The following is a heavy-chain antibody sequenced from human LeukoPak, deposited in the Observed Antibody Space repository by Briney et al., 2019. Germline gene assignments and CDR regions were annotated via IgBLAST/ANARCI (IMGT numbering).Heavy chain of an antibody. CDR3: VTDRTIAVAGTYFDY. V-gene: IGHV3-9*01. CDR2: ISWNSGSI. CDR1: GFTFDDYA. J-gene: IGHJ4*02. Sequence: PGRSLRLSCAASGFTFDDYAMHWVRQAPGKGLEWVSGISWNSGSIGYADSVKGRFTISRDNAKNSLYLQMNSLRAEDTALYYCVTDRTIAVAGTYFDYWGQGTLVTVSS. D-gene: IGHD6-19*01.